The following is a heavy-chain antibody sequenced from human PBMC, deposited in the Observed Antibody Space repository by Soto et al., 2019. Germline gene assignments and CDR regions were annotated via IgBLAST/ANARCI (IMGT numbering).Heavy chain of an antibody. CDR1: GFTFSSYG. D-gene: IGHD3-22*01. CDR2: ISYDGSNE. J-gene: IGHJ4*02. V-gene: IGHV3-30*03. Sequence: GGALRVSCAASGFTFSSYGMHWVRQAPGKGLEWVACISYDGSNEYYADSVKRRFTISRDNSKNTLYLQMNSLRAEDTAVYYCATRGFNYDSSGYPFDYWGQGTLVTVYS. CDR3: ATRGFNYDSSGYPFDY.